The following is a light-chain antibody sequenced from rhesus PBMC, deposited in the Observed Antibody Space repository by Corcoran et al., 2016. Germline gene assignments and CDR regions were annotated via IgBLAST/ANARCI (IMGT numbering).Light chain of an antibody. CDR2: KAS. CDR1: QDISSW. CDR3: QTYSSRPLT. V-gene: IGKV1-22*01. J-gene: IGKJ4*01. Sequence: DIQMTQSPSSLSASVGDTVSITCRASQDISSWLVWYQQKPGKAPRLLTYKASRLQGGVPSRFSGSGSGTDFTLTIRSLQSEDFATYYCQTYSSRPLTFGGGTKVDLK.